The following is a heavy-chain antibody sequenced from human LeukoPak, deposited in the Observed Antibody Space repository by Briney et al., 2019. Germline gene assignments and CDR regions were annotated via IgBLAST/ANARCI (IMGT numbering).Heavy chain of an antibody. CDR2: ISWNSGSI. V-gene: IGHV3-9*01. Sequence: GRSLRLSCAASGFTFSSYAMHWVRQAPGKGLEWVSGISWNSGSIGYADSVKGRFTISRDNSKNTLYLQMNSLKTEDTAVYYCTTEYFDWLLKASPIDYWGQGTLVTVSS. CDR3: TTEYFDWLLKASPIDY. CDR1: GFTFSSYA. D-gene: IGHD3-9*01. J-gene: IGHJ4*02.